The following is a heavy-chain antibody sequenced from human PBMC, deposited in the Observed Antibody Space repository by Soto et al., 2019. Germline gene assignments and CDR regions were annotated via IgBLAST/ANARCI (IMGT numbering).Heavy chain of an antibody. J-gene: IGHJ6*02. Sequence: ASVKVSCKASGYTFTSYGISWVRQAPGQGLEWMGWISAYNGNTNYAQKIQGRVTMTTDTSTSTAYMELRSLRSDDTAVYYCARGALSVGVPVAIREGAKGGMDVWGQGTTVTVSS. CDR3: ARGALSVGVPVAIREGAKGGMDV. D-gene: IGHD2-2*02. V-gene: IGHV1-18*01. CDR1: GYTFTSYG. CDR2: ISAYNGNT.